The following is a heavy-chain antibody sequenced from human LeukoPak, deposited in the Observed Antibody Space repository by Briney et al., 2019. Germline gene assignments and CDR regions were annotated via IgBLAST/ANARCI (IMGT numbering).Heavy chain of an antibody. Sequence: PGGSLRLSCAASGFTFSSYAMSWVRQAPGKGLEWVSAISGSGGSTYYADSVKGRFTISRDNSMNTLYLQMNSLRAEDTAVYYCAKDGNDFWSGYLEYFQHWGQGTLVTVSS. V-gene: IGHV3-23*01. CDR3: AKDGNDFWSGYLEYFQH. J-gene: IGHJ1*01. D-gene: IGHD3-3*01. CDR2: ISGSGGST. CDR1: GFTFSSYA.